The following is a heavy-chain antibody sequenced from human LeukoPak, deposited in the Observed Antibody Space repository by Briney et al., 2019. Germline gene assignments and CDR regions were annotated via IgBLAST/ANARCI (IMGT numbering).Heavy chain of an antibody. Sequence: SQTLSLTCAISGDSVSSISVARNWIRQSPSRGLEWLGRTYYRSKWYNEYAVSVKGRININPDPSKNQFPLQLNSVTPEDTAVYYCALARSEYHYGMDVWGQGATVTVSS. CDR2: TYYRSKWYN. CDR1: GDSVSSISVA. J-gene: IGHJ6*02. V-gene: IGHV6-1*01. CDR3: ALARSEYHYGMDV.